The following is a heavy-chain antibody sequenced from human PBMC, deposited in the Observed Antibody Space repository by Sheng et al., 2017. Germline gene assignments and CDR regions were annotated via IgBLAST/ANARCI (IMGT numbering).Heavy chain of an antibody. CDR1: AGSFSRYA. J-gene: IGHJ2*01. V-gene: IGHV1-69*05. D-gene: IGHD1-1*01. CDR2: LVPMFDTP. Sequence: QVQLVQSGTEVKKPGSSVKVSCKASAGSFSRYAISWVRQAPGQGLKWMGGLVPMFDTPKYAPKFQDRVTITTDPSTNTVFMELSSLRSEDTAVYYCARGRERLQLSGSFDLWGRWHPTSLSPQ. CDR3: ARGRERLQLSGSFDL.